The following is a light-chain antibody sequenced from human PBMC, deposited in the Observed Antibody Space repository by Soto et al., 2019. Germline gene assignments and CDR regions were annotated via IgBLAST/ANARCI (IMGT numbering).Light chain of an antibody. Sequence: EIVLTQSPGTLSLSPGERATLSCRASQSVSSNYLAWYQHKPGQGPRLLIYAASSRATGIPDRFSGSGSGTDFTLTISRLEPEDSALYYCQKYGSAFTFGPGTKVDIK. V-gene: IGKV3-20*01. J-gene: IGKJ3*01. CDR1: QSVSSNY. CDR2: AAS. CDR3: QKYGSAFT.